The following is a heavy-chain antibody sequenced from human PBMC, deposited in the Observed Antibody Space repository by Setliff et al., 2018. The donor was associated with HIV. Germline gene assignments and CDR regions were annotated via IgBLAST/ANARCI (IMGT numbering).Heavy chain of an antibody. Sequence: SETLSLTCSVSGGSTTSGGYYWSWIRQHPGKGLEYIGYIYYSGSTNYNPSLKSRVTISVDTSKNQFSLRLSSVTAADTAVYYCARGEFYCGTDCYWSSFDYWGQGILVTVSS. V-gene: IGHV4-61*08. CDR3: ARGEFYCGTDCYWSSFDY. D-gene: IGHD2-21*02. CDR1: GGSTTSGGYY. J-gene: IGHJ4*02. CDR2: IYYSGST.